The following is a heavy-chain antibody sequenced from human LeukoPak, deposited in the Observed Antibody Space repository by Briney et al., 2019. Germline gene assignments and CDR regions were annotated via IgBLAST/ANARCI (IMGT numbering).Heavy chain of an antibody. J-gene: IGHJ4*02. D-gene: IGHD6-13*01. CDR3: AKALGYSSSWLDY. CDR1: GFTFSSYG. Sequence: GESLRLSCAASGFTFSSYGMHWVRQAPGKGLEWVAVIPYDGSNKYYADSVKGRFTISRDNSKNTLYLQMNSLRAEDTAVYYCAKALGYSSSWLDYWGQGTLVTVSS. V-gene: IGHV3-30*18. CDR2: IPYDGSNK.